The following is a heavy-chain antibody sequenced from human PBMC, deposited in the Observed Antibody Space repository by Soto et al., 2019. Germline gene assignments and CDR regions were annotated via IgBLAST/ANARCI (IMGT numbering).Heavy chain of an antibody. CDR3: ARPATIRISIFGVVKGTSYYYMVF. V-gene: IGHV1-18*01. CDR1: GYSFTSYG. D-gene: IGHD3-3*01. Sequence: ASVKVSCKASGYSFTSYGMRWVQQATGQGLEWMGWISAYNGNTNYAQKLQGRVTMTTDTSTSTAYMELRSLRSDDTAVYYCARPATIRISIFGVVKGTSYYYMVFWGKRTTVTVSS. CDR2: ISAYNGNT. J-gene: IGHJ6*03.